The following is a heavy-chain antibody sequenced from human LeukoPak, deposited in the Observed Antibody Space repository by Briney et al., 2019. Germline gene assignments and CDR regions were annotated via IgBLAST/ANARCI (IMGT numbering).Heavy chain of an antibody. J-gene: IGHJ4*02. D-gene: IGHD3-22*01. CDR1: GFTFSTFT. CDR3: AKATLYDSSRGSFDY. Sequence: GGSLRLSCAASGFTFSTFTMTWVRQTPGKGLEWVSSISSTGTHTYYADSLKGRFTISRDNPKNSLYLQMNSLRAEDTALYYCAKATLYDSSRGSFDYWGQGTLVTVSS. CDR2: ISSTGTHT. V-gene: IGHV3-21*04.